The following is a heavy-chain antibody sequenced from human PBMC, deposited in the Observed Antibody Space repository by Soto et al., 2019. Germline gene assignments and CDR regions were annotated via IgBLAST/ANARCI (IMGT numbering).Heavy chain of an antibody. J-gene: IGHJ4*02. D-gene: IGHD3-3*01. CDR2: ISGSGGST. V-gene: IGHV3-23*01. CDR3: ASHPLKYYDFWSGYYFLWDYFDF. CDR1: GFTFSSYA. Sequence: GGSLRLSCAASGFTFSSYAMSWVRQAPGKGLEWASAISGSGGSTYYADSVKGRFTISRDNSKNTLYLQMNSLRAEDTAVYYCASHPLKYYDFWSGYYFLWDYFDFWGQGTLVTGSS.